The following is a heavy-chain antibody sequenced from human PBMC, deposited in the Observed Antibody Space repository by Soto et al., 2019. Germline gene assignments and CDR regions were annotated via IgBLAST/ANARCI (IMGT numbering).Heavy chain of an antibody. Sequence: QVQLQESGPGLVKPSQTLSLTCTVSGGSISSGGYYWSWIRQHPGKGLEWIGYIYYSGSTYYNPSLKSRVTISVDTSKNQFSLKLSSVTAADTAVYYCARGWFGEPGTGYYYYYYGMDVWGQGTTVTVSS. CDR1: GGSISSGGYY. CDR2: IYYSGST. D-gene: IGHD3-10*01. V-gene: IGHV4-31*03. CDR3: ARGWFGEPGTGYYYYYYGMDV. J-gene: IGHJ6*02.